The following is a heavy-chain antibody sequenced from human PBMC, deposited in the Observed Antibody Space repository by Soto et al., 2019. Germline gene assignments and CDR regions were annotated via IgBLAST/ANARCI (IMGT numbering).Heavy chain of an antibody. Sequence: GGSLRLSCAASGFTFSSYWMHWVRQAPGKGLVWVSTISGNGGSTYYADSVRGRFILSRDNSKRTLYLEMISLGADDTALYYCAKGKANTVFGVDTLFDFWGQGAQVTVSS. J-gene: IGHJ4*02. V-gene: IGHV3-23*01. CDR1: GFTFSSYW. CDR3: AKGKANTVFGVDTLFDF. CDR2: ISGNGGST. D-gene: IGHD3-3*01.